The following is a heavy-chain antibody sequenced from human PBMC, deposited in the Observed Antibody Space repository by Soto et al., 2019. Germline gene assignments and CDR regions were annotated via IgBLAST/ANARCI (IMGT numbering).Heavy chain of an antibody. CDR1: GFTLSNIG. V-gene: IGHV3-30*18. J-gene: IGHJ4*02. D-gene: IGHD2-21*01. CDR2: ISAGGNTK. Sequence: QVQLVESGGGVVQPGTSLRLXCAASGFTLSNIGMQWVRQAPGKGLEWVAVISAGGNTKYYADSVKGRFTISRDNSKNTLFLQMNSLRTEDTAVYYCAKESGGERYAAYFDLWGQGTLVTVSA. CDR3: AKESGGERYAAYFDL.